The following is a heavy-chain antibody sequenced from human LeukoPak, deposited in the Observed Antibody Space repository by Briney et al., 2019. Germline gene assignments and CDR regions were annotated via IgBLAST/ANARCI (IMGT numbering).Heavy chain of an antibody. CDR3: ARRIVGVIDAFDY. V-gene: IGHV4-39*01. J-gene: IGHJ4*02. CDR1: GGSISSSISY. Sequence: SETLSLTCTVSGGSISSSISYWGWIRQPPGKGLEWIATIYYSGSTYYSPSLKSRVTISVDTSKNQFSLKVISMTAADTAVYYCARRIVGVIDAFDYWGRGALVTVSS. CDR2: IYYSGST. D-gene: IGHD1-26*01.